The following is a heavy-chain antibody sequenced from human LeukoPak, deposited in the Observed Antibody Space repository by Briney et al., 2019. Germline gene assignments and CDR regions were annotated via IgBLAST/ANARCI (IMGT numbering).Heavy chain of an antibody. CDR2: ISDSGGST. J-gene: IGHJ4*02. CDR3: AKRGVVIRVVLVGFHKEAYYFES. CDR1: GITLSNYG. Sequence: GGSLTLSCAVSGITLSNYGMSWARQAPGKGLEWVAGISDSGGSTKYADSVKGRFTISRDNPKNTLFLQMNSLRAEDTAVYFCAKRGVVIRVVLVGFHKEAYYFESWGQGALVTVSS. V-gene: IGHV3-23*01. D-gene: IGHD3/OR15-3a*01.